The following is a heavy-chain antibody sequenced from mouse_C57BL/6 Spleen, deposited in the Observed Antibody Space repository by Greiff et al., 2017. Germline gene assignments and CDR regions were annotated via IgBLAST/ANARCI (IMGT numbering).Heavy chain of an antibody. Sequence: VQLVESGPGLVQPSQSLSITCTVSGFSLTSYGVHWVRQSPGKGLEWLGVIWSGGSTDYNAAFISRLSISKDNSKSQVFFKMNSLQADDTAIYYCARTLANWVYFDYWGQGTTLTVSS. V-gene: IGHV2-2*01. J-gene: IGHJ2*01. CDR3: ARTLANWVYFDY. D-gene: IGHD4-1*01. CDR1: GFSLTSYG. CDR2: IWSGGST.